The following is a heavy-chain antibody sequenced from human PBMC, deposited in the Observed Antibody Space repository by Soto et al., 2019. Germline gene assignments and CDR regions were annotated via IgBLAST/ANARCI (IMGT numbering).Heavy chain of an antibody. J-gene: IGHJ6*02. CDR3: ARETGEYYDFWSGYYTGIWFDYGMDV. Sequence: QVQLVESGGGVVQPGRSLRLSCAASGFTFSSYAMHWVRQAPGKGLEWVAVISYDGSNKYYADSVKGRFTISRDNSKKTLYLQMNSLRAEDTAVYYCARETGEYYDFWSGYYTGIWFDYGMDVWGQGTTVTVSS. CDR1: GFTFSSYA. CDR2: ISYDGSNK. D-gene: IGHD3-3*01. V-gene: IGHV3-30-3*01.